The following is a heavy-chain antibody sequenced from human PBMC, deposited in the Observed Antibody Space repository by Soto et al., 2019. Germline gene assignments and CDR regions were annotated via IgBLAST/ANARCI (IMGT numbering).Heavy chain of an antibody. CDR2: IKEDGSDK. J-gene: IGHJ4*02. V-gene: IGHV3-7*01. CDR3: VRDGGKLDDYFDD. Sequence: PGGSLRLSCAASGFTFSQHWMSWVRQAPGKGLEWVANIKEDGSDKYYVDSVKGRFSISRDNAKNSLFLQLSSLRAEDTAVYWCVRDGGKLDDYFDDWGQETMITVCS. CDR1: GFTFSQHW. D-gene: IGHD3-16*01.